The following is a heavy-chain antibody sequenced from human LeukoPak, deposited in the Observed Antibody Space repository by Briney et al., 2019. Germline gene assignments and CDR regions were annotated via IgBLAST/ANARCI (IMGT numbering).Heavy chain of an antibody. CDR3: ARPSSSSPNQFDY. CDR2: ISSNGGST. CDR1: GFTFSSYA. D-gene: IGHD6-6*01. J-gene: IGHJ4*02. V-gene: IGHV3-64*01. Sequence: PGGSLRLSCAASGFTFSSYAMHWVRQAPGKGLEYVSAISSNGGSTYYANSLKGRFTISRDNSKNTLYLQMGSLRAEDMAVYYCARPSSSSPNQFDYWGQGTLVTVSS.